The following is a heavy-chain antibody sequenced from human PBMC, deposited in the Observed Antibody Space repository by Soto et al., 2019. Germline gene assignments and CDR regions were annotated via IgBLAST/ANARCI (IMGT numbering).Heavy chain of an antibody. CDR1: GFTFSSYS. CDR3: ARDRENIVVVVAATPGYMDV. J-gene: IGHJ6*03. D-gene: IGHD2-15*01. V-gene: IGHV3-21*01. Sequence: GGSLSLSCAASGFTFSSYSMNWVRQAPVKGLEWVSSISSSSSYIYYADSVKGRFTISRDNAKNSLYLQMNSLRAEDTAVYYCARDRENIVVVVAATPGYMDVWGKGTTVTVSS. CDR2: ISSSSSYI.